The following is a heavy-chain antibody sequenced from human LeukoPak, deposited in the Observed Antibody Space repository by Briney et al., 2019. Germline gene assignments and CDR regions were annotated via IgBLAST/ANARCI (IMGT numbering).Heavy chain of an antibody. CDR1: GGSFSGYY. D-gene: IGHD2-15*01. CDR3: ARGYWSPGPLIYYYYYYMDV. V-gene: IGHV4-34*01. J-gene: IGHJ6*03. Sequence: PSETLSLTCAVYGGSFSGYYWSWIRQPPGKGLEWIGEINHSGSTNYNPSLKSRVTISVDTSKNQFSLKLSSVTAADTAVYYCARGYWSPGPLIYYYYYYMDVWGKGTTVTVSS. CDR2: INHSGST.